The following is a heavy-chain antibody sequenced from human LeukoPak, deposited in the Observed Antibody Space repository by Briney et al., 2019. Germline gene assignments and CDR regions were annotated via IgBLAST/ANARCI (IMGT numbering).Heavy chain of an antibody. J-gene: IGHJ4*02. Sequence: GGSLRLSCAASGFTFSSYAMSWVRQAPGKGLEWVSVISGSGGSTYYADSVKGRFTISRDNSKNTLYLQMNSLRAEDTAVYYCAKAMSTGIAAAGAKYWGQGTLVTVSS. CDR3: AKAMSTGIAAAGAKY. CDR1: GFTFSSYA. V-gene: IGHV3-23*01. CDR2: ISGSGGST. D-gene: IGHD6-13*01.